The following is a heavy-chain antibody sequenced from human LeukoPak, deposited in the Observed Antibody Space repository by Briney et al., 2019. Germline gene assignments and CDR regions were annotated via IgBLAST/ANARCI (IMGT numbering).Heavy chain of an antibody. J-gene: IGHJ4*02. CDR2: VYSGVT. V-gene: IGHV4-59*08. CDR1: GGSTGSDY. Sequence: SETLSLTCTVSGGSTGSDYWSWIRQPPGKGLEWIAYVYSGVTSYNPSLKSRVAISIDTSKNQFSLNLSSVTAADTAVYYCARHLRSGPADYWGQGTLVTVSS. D-gene: IGHD4-17*01. CDR3: ARHLRSGPADY.